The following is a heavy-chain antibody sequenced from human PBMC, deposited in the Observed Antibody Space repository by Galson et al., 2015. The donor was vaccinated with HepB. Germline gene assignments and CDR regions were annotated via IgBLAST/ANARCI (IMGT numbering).Heavy chain of an antibody. J-gene: IGHJ2*01. CDR2: ISSSSSTI. D-gene: IGHD3-16*02. V-gene: IGHV3-48*02. Sequence: SLRLSCAASGFTFSSYSMNWVRQAPGKGLEWVSYISSSSSTIYYADSVKGRFTISRDNAKNSLYLQMNSLRDEDTAVYYCARDSSNMITFGGVIVSNYWYFDLWGRGTLVTVSS. CDR3: ARDSSNMITFGGVIVSNYWYFDL. CDR1: GFTFSSYS.